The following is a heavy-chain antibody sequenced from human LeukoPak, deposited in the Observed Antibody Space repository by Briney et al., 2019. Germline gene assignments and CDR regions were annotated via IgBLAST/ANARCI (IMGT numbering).Heavy chain of an antibody. Sequence: ASVKVSCTASGYTFTSYAMNWVRQAPGQGLEWMGWINTNTGNPTYAQGFTGRFVFSLDTSASTAYLQISSLKAEDTAVYYCARDEDYGDYEEVAFDIWGQGTMVTVSS. CDR3: ARDEDYGDYEEVAFDI. V-gene: IGHV7-4-1*02. CDR2: INTNTGNP. D-gene: IGHD4-17*01. CDR1: GYTFTSYA. J-gene: IGHJ3*02.